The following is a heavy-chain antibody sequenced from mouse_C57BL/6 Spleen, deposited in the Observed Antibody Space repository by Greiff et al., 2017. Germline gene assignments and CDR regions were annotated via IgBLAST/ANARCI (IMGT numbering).Heavy chain of an antibody. J-gene: IGHJ3*01. V-gene: IGHV5-17*01. Sequence: EVMLVESGGGLVKPGGSLKLSCAASGFTFSDYGMHWVRQAPEKGLEWVAYISSGSSTIYYAATLKGRFTISRDNAKNTVCLQLTSLRSEDTAMYYCAYSNFFAYWGQGTLVTVSA. CDR3: AYSNFFAY. CDR1: GFTFSDYG. D-gene: IGHD2-5*01. CDR2: ISSGSSTI.